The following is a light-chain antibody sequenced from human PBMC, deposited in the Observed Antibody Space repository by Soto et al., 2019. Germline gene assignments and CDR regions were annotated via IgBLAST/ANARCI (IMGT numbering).Light chain of an antibody. CDR2: EVS. Sequence: QSALTQPASVSGSPGQSITISCTGTSSDIGGYNYVSWYQQHPGEAPELMIYEVSNRPSGVSDRFSGSKSGNTASLTISGLQAEDEADYYCASYTRSNTWVFGGGTKLTVL. V-gene: IGLV2-14*01. J-gene: IGLJ3*02. CDR3: ASYTRSNTWV. CDR1: SSDIGGYNY.